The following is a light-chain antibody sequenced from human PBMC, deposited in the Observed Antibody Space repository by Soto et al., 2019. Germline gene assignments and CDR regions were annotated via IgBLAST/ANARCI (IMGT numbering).Light chain of an antibody. J-gene: IGKJ1*01. CDR1: QSISSW. Sequence: DIQMTQSPSTLSASVGDRVTITCRASQSISSWLAWYQQKPGKAPKFLIYDASNLESGVPSRFSGSGSGTEFTLTISSLQSEDFALYYCQQYDSWPTFGQGTKVDIK. CDR3: QQYDSWPT. V-gene: IGKV1-5*01. CDR2: DAS.